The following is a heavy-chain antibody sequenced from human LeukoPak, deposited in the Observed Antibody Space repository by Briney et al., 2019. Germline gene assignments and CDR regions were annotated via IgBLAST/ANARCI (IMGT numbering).Heavy chain of an antibody. D-gene: IGHD5-12*01. J-gene: IGHJ6*03. V-gene: IGHV3-74*01. CDR2: INSDGSST. Sequence: GGSLRLSSAASGFTFSSYWMHWVRQAPGKGLVWVSRINSDGSSTGYADSVKGRFTISRDNAKNTLYLQMNSLRAEDTAVYYCARQGGVATISGFYYYYYMDVWDKGTTVTVSS. CDR1: GFTFSSYW. CDR3: ARQGGVATISGFYYYYYMDV.